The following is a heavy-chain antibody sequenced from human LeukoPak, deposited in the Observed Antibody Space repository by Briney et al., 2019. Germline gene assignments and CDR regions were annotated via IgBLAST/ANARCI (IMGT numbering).Heavy chain of an antibody. V-gene: IGHV3-23*01. CDR3: ARYRYDSSGYYLSIEYFQH. CDR2: ISGSGDTT. D-gene: IGHD3-22*01. Sequence: GGSLRLSCAASGFTFSNYAMSWVRQPPGKGLEWVSLISGSGDTTYYADSVKGRFTISRDNAKNSLYLQMNSLRAEDTAVYYCARYRYDSSGYYLSIEYFQHWGQGTLVTVSS. J-gene: IGHJ1*01. CDR1: GFTFSNYA.